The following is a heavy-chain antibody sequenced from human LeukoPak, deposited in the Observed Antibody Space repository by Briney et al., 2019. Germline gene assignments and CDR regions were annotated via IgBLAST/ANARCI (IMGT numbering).Heavy chain of an antibody. CDR1: GFTFSSYW. CDR2: ISSSGSTI. CDR3: ARATSYDILTGLNYYYYYMDV. Sequence: GGSLRLSCAASGFTFSSYWMSWVRQAPGKGLEWVSYISSSGSTIYYADSVKGRFTISRDNAKNSLYLQMNSLRAEDTAVYYCARATSYDILTGLNYYYYYMDVWGKGTTVTISS. J-gene: IGHJ6*03. D-gene: IGHD3-9*01. V-gene: IGHV3-48*04.